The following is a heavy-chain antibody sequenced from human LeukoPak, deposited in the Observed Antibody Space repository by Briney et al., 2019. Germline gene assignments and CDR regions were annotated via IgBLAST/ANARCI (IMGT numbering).Heavy chain of an antibody. CDR3: ARDGRYCSGGSCYRAFDI. J-gene: IGHJ3*02. V-gene: IGHV3-66*01. Sequence: GGSLRLSCAASGFTVSSNYMSWVRQAPGKGLEWVSVIYSGGSTYYADSVKGRFTISRDNSKNTLYLQMNSLRAEDTAVYYCARDGRYCSGGSCYRAFDIWGQGTMVTVSS. CDR2: IYSGGST. CDR1: GFTVSSNY. D-gene: IGHD2-15*01.